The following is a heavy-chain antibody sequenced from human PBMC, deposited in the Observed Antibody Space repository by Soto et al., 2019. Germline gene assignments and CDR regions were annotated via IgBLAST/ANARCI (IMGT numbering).Heavy chain of an antibody. Sequence: SDSLSRTFSSSGCPISISRYILGWIRQPPGKGLEWIGSIYYSGSTYYNPSLKSRVTVSVDTSKNQFSLKLSSVTAADTAVYYCARHPSDFWFDPWGQG. J-gene: IGHJ5*02. CDR2: IYYSGST. CDR3: ARHPSDFWFDP. D-gene: IGHD2-21*02. V-gene: IGHV4-39*01. CDR1: GCPISISRYI.